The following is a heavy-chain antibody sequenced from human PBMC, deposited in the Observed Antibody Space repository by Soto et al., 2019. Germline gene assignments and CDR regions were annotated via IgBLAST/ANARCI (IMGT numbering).Heavy chain of an antibody. Sequence: QVQLQQWGAGLLKPSEPLSLTCAVYGGSFSGFYWSWIRLPPGKGLEWIGEINHSGSTNYNQSLKSRVTISVDTSKKQIYLKGRSMTVADTAVYYCPRAYHVAAAGMFDYWGQGTLVTVSS. CDR3: PRAYHVAAAGMFDY. V-gene: IGHV4-34*01. CDR1: GGSFSGFY. J-gene: IGHJ4*02. CDR2: INHSGST. D-gene: IGHD6-13*01.